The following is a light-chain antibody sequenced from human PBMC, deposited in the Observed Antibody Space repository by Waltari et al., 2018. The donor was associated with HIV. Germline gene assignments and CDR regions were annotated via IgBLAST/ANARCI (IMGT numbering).Light chain of an antibody. Sequence: QSALTQPPSVSGSLGQSITFSCTGTSSDIGSYNYVSWYQQHPGKAPKIIIYDVTTRPSGVSNRFSGSKSGNTASLTISGLQAEDEADYYCTSFTSSSAWVFGGGTMLTVL. J-gene: IGLJ3*02. CDR1: SSDIGSYNY. CDR3: TSFTSSSAWV. V-gene: IGLV2-14*03. CDR2: DVT.